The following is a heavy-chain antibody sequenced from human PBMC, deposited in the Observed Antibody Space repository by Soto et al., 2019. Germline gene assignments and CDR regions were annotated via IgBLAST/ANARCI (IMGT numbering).Heavy chain of an antibody. CDR2: ITSDGDST. CDR1: VFTFSNYA. J-gene: IGHJ3*01. D-gene: IGHD2-15*01. CDR3: VRGNKLLRYYFEV. V-gene: IGHV3-64D*06. Sequence: PVGSLRLSCSFSVFTFSNYAMHCVRQSPGKGLEYVSGITSDGDSTWHADSVKDRFTISRDNSKNTLFLQMSSLRVEDTAIYFCVRGNKLLRYYFEVWGPGTLVTVSS.